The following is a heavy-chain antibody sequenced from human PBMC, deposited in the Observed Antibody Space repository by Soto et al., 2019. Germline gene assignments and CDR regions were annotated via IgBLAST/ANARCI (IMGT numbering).Heavy chain of an antibody. CDR1: GFTFSSYA. V-gene: IGHV3-23*01. J-gene: IGHJ4*02. Sequence: GGSLRLSCAASGFTFSSYAMSWVRQAPGKGLEWVSAISGSGGSTYYADSVKGRFTISRDNSKNTLYLQMNSLRAEDTAVYYCAKDELGLYYYGSGSYYTPLIADFDYWGQGTLVTVSS. D-gene: IGHD3-10*01. CDR3: AKDELGLYYYGSGSYYTPLIADFDY. CDR2: ISGSGGST.